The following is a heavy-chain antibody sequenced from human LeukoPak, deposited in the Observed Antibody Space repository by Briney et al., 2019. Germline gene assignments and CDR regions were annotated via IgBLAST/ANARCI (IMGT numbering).Heavy chain of an antibody. V-gene: IGHV1-69*04. CDR1: GGTFSSYA. D-gene: IGHD2-2*01. J-gene: IGHJ6*02. CDR3: ARAGEDIVVVPAARYYYGMDV. Sequence: GASVKVSCKASGGTFSSYAISWVRQAPGQGLEWMGRIIPILGIANYAQKFQGRVTITADKSTSTAYMELSSLRSEDTAVYYCARAGEDIVVVPAARYYYGMDVWGQGTTVTVSS. CDR2: IIPILGIA.